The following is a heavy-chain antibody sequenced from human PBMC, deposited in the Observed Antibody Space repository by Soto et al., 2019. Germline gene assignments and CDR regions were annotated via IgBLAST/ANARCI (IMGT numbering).Heavy chain of an antibody. CDR1: GFTFSSYW. Sequence: PGGSLRLSCAASGFTFSSYWMHWVRRAPGRGLVWVSHINSDGSTTSYADSVEGRFTISRDNAKNTLYLQMNSLRAEDTAVYYCAGSVYWGQGTLVTVSS. J-gene: IGHJ4*02. CDR3: AGSVY. CDR2: INSDGSTT. D-gene: IGHD3-10*01. V-gene: IGHV3-74*01.